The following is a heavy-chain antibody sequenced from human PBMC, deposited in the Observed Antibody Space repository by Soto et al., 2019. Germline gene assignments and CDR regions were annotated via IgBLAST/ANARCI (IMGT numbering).Heavy chain of an antibody. CDR1: GFAFSSYA. CDR2: LSGSGATT. V-gene: IGHV3-23*01. D-gene: IGHD2-2*01. CDR3: ATLAESSSTFYYYGLDV. J-gene: IGHJ6*02. Sequence: VQLLESGGGLVQPGGSLRLSCAASGFAFSSYAMTWVRQAPGKGLEWVSALSGSGATTYYAESVKGRFTIPRDISKNTLSVEMKSLRAEDTAVFYCATLAESSSTFYYYGLDVWGHGATVTVSS.